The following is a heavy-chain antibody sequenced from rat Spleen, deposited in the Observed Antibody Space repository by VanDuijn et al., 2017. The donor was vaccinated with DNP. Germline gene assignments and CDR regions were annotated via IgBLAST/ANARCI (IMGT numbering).Heavy chain of an antibody. J-gene: IGHJ2*01. V-gene: IGHV3-3*01. D-gene: IGHD5-1*01. CDR1: GYSITSNHK. CDR3: AIQLGVFDY. Sequence: EVQLQESGPGLVKPSQSLSLTYSVTGYSITSNHKWSWIRKFPGNELEWMGYINNAGSTNYNPSLKSRFSITRDTSKNQFFLQVNSVRNEETATYYCAIQLGVFDYWGQGVMVIVSS. CDR2: INNAGST.